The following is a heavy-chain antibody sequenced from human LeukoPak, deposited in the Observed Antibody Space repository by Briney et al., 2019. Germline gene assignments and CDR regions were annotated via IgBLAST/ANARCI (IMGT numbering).Heavy chain of an antibody. CDR1: TFVFSVSS. CDR3: ADSEFDIPASFDL. J-gene: IGHJ4*02. CDR2: ISRGGNAK. V-gene: IGHV3-21*01. Sequence: GGSLRLSCAASTFVFSVSSMNWVRQAPGKGLEWVSSISRGGNAKHYADSVKGRFTISRDSAKNSLYLQMDSLRVEDTAVFCAADSEFDIPASFDLWGQGTLVTVSS. D-gene: IGHD2-21*01.